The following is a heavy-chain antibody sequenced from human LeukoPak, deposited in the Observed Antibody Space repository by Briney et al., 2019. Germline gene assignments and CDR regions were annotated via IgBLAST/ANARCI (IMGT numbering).Heavy chain of an antibody. Sequence: PGGSLRLSCAASGFTFSSYWMNWVRQAPGKGLEWVANIKQDGSEKYYVDSVKGRFTISRDNAKNSLYLQMNSLRVEDTAVYYCERPWAKWLVPDSFDIWGQGTMVTVSS. CDR1: GFTFSSYW. CDR3: ERPWAKWLVPDSFDI. CDR2: IKQDGSEK. V-gene: IGHV3-7*01. J-gene: IGHJ3*02. D-gene: IGHD6-19*01.